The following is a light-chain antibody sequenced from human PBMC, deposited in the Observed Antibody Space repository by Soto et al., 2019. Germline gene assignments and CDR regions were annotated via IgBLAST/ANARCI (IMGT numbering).Light chain of an antibody. CDR3: QQLNNYPFT. V-gene: IGKV1-9*01. CDR2: AAS. CDR1: QGISSY. J-gene: IGKJ3*01. Sequence: DIQLTQSPSFLSASVGDRVTITCRASQGISSYLAWYQQKPGKAPNLLIYAASTLQSGGPSRFSGSGSGTEFTLTISSLQPDDLSTDYCQQLNNYPFTFGPGTKVDIK.